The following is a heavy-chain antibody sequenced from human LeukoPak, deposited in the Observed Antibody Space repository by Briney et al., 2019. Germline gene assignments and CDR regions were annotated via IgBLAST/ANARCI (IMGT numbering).Heavy chain of an antibody. Sequence: ASVKVSCKASGGTFSSYAISWVRQAPGQGLEWMGGIIPIFGTANYAQKFQGRVTITADKSTSTACMELSSLRSEDTAVYYCARSVGVDPLYYYYYYMDVWGKGTTVTVSS. CDR1: GGTFSSYA. CDR3: ARSVGVDPLYYYYYYMDV. J-gene: IGHJ6*03. CDR2: IIPIFGTA. D-gene: IGHD3-10*01. V-gene: IGHV1-69*06.